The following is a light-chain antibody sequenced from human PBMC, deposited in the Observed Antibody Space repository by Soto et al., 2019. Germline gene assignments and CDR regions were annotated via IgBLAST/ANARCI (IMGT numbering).Light chain of an antibody. CDR1: SSDIGDYNY. V-gene: IGLV2-14*01. J-gene: IGLJ2*01. CDR3: TSYTSTSTVI. CDR2: EVN. Sequence: QSVLTQPASVSGSPGQSITISCSGTSSDIGDYNYVSWYQHHPGKAPKLIIYEVNNRPPGLSFRFSGSKSGNTASLTISGLQADDEADYYCTSYTSTSTVIFGGGTKVTVL.